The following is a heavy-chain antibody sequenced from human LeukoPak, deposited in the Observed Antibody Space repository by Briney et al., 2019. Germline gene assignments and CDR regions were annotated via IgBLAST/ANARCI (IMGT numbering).Heavy chain of an antibody. CDR1: GYSFPSYW. CDR2: IYPDDSET. Sequence: GESLKISCRASGYSFPSYWIGWVRQMSGEGLEWVGVIYPDDSETRYSPSFEGRVTLSADKSVNTAYLQWSSLKASDTAMYYCARQLRFLEPGAFDIWGQGTMVIVSS. J-gene: IGHJ3*02. V-gene: IGHV5-51*01. CDR3: ARQLRFLEPGAFDI. D-gene: IGHD3-3*01.